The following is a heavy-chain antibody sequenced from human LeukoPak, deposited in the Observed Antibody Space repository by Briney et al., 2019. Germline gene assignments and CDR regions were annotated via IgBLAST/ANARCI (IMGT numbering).Heavy chain of an antibody. CDR1: GYSYTSYW. J-gene: IGHJ5*02. CDR2: IYPGDSDT. D-gene: IGHD3-10*01. V-gene: IGHV5-51*01. Sequence: GESLKISCKGSGYSYTSYWIGWVRQMPGKGLEWMGIIYPGDSDTRYSPSFQGQVTISADKSISTAYLQWSSLKASDTAMYYCARRGRGSYFNNWFDPWGQGTLVTISS. CDR3: ARRGRGSYFNNWFDP.